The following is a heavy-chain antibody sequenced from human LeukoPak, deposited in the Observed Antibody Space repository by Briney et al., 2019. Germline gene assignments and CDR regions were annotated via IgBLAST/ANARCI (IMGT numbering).Heavy chain of an antibody. Sequence: SETLSLTCAVYGGSFSGYYWSWIRQPPGKGLEWIGEINHSGSTNYNPSLKSRVTISVDTSKNQFSLKLSSVTAADTAVYYCARANPRKYCSGGSCSKVYYYCYGMDVWGQGTTVTVSS. V-gene: IGHV4-34*01. J-gene: IGHJ6*02. CDR1: GGSFSGYY. CDR2: INHSGST. D-gene: IGHD2-15*01. CDR3: ARANPRKYCSGGSCSKVYYYCYGMDV.